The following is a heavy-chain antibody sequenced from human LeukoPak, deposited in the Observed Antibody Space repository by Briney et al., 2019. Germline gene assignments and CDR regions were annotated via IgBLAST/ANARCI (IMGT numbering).Heavy chain of an antibody. CDR3: ARGRSSSWSSFDY. D-gene: IGHD6-13*01. CDR1: GGSISSGDYY. Sequence: SETLSLTCTVSGGSISSGDYYWSWIRQPPGKGLEWIGYIYNNGRTYYNPSFKSRVTISVDTSKNLFSLKVSSVTAADAAVYYCARGRSSSWSSFDYWRQETLVTVSS. V-gene: IGHV4-30-4*01. CDR2: IYNNGRT. J-gene: IGHJ4*02.